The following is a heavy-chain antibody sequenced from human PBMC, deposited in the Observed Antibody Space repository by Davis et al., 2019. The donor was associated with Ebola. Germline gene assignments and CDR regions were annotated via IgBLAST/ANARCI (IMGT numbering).Heavy chain of an antibody. CDR3: ANSPVEAADY. CDR2: ISGSSNAI. D-gene: IGHD6-19*01. J-gene: IGHJ4*02. V-gene: IGHV3-21*01. Sequence: PGGSLRLSCAASGFTFSTYNMNWVRQAPGKGLEWVSSISGSSNAIYYGDSVKGRFTISRDNAKKSLYLQMNSLRAEDTAVYYCANSPVEAADYWGQGTLVTVSS. CDR1: GFTFSTYN.